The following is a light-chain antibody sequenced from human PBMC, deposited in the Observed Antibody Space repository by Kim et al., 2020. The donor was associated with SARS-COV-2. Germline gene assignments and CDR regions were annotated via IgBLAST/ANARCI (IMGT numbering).Light chain of an antibody. V-gene: IGKV3-11*01. Sequence: EIVLTQSPVTLSLSPGERATLSCRTSQSVSSDFAWYQQKPGQAPRLLIYDASNRATGIPARFSGSGSGTDFTLTISSLEPEDFAVYYCQQRYNWPLTFGGGTKVDIK. CDR2: DAS. CDR3: QQRYNWPLT. CDR1: QSVSSD. J-gene: IGKJ4*01.